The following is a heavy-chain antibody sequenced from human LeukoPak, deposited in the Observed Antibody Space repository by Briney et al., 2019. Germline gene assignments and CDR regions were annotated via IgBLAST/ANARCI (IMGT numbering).Heavy chain of an antibody. Sequence: GASVKVSCKASGYTFTGYYMHWVRQAPGQGLEWMGIINPSGGSTSYAQKFQGRVTMTRDTSTSTVYMELSSLRSEDTAVYYCASGGNGVVISGYWGQGTLVTVSS. CDR2: INPSGGST. J-gene: IGHJ4*02. CDR1: GYTFTGYY. CDR3: ASGGNGVVISGY. D-gene: IGHD3-3*01. V-gene: IGHV1-46*01.